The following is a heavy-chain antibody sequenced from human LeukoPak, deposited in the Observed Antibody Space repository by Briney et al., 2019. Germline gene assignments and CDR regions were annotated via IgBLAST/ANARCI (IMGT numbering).Heavy chain of an antibody. Sequence: ASVKVSCKASGYTFTSYGISWVRQAPGQGLEWMGWISAYNGNTNYAQKLQGRVTMTTDTSTSTAYMELRSLRSDDTAVYYCAREEREMVRADTYYGMDVWGQGTTVTVSS. D-gene: IGHD3-10*01. J-gene: IGHJ6*02. CDR1: GYTFTSYG. CDR3: AREEREMVRADTYYGMDV. CDR2: ISAYNGNT. V-gene: IGHV1-18*01.